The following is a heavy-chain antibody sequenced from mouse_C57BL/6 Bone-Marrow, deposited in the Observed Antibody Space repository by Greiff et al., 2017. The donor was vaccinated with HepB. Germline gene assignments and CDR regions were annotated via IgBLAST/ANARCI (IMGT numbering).Heavy chain of an antibody. J-gene: IGHJ1*03. D-gene: IGHD2-4*01. CDR3: ARSGDYDPYWYFDV. CDR1: GYTFTNYW. V-gene: IGHV1-63*01. CDR2: IYPGGGYT. Sequence: VQLQESGAELVRPGTSVKMSCKASGYTFTNYWIGWAKQRPGHGLEWIGDIYPGGGYTNYNEKFKGKATLTAYKSSSTAYMQFSSLTSEDSAIYYCARSGDYDPYWYFDVWGTGTTVTVSS.